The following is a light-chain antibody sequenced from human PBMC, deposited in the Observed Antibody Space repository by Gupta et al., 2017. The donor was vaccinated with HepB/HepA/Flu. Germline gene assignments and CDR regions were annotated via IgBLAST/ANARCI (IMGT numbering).Light chain of an antibody. CDR1: QSLEHSDGNTY. CDR3: MQDSHCPPFT. CDR2: KVS. Sequence: DVVLTQSPLSLLVILGQPASISCTSSQSLEHSDGNTYLSWFHQPQGQSPRRLIYKVSNRDSGVPDRFSGSGSGTDFTLKINGVEAEDVGVYYCMQDSHCPPFTFGPGTKVDIK. J-gene: IGKJ3*01. V-gene: IGKV2-30*02.